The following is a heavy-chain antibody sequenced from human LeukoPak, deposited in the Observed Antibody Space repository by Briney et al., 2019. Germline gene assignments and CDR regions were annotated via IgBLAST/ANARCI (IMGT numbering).Heavy chain of an antibody. D-gene: IGHD2-2*01. J-gene: IGHJ3*02. CDR2: IYYSGST. Sequence: SETLSLTCTVSGGSISSGDYYWSWIRQPPGKGLEWIGYIYYSGSTYYNPSLKSRVTISVDTSKNQYSLKLSSVTAAGTAVYYFARVVVVVPAAIVFAFDILGQRTMVTVSS. V-gene: IGHV4-30-4*01. CDR1: GGSISSGDYY. CDR3: ARVVVVVPAAIVFAFDI.